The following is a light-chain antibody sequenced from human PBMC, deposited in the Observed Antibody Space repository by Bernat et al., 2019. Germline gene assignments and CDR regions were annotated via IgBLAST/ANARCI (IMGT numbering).Light chain of an antibody. CDR3: QQYKTFWT. J-gene: IGKJ1*01. V-gene: IGKV1-5*03. CDR1: RDISTW. CDR2: RAS. Sequence: DIQMTQSPSTLSASVGDRVTITCRASRDISTWLGWYQQKPGKAPKLLIYRASSLNSGVPSRFSGSGSGTDFTLTISALQPDDFATYYCQQYKTFWTFGQGTKVEI.